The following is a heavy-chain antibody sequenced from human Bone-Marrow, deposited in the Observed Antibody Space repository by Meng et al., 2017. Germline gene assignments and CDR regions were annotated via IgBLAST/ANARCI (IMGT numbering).Heavy chain of an antibody. V-gene: IGHV4-38-2*01. Sequence: SETLSLTCAVSGYSISSGYYWGWIRQPPGKGLEWTGSIYHSGSTYYNPSLKSRVTISVDNSKNQFYLKLSSVTAADTAVYYCARSMDCNDGAAAQIGAFDIWGQGTMVTVSS. CDR1: GYSISSGYY. CDR2: IYHSGST. D-gene: IGHD6-13*01. J-gene: IGHJ3*02. CDR3: ARSMDCNDGAAAQIGAFDI.